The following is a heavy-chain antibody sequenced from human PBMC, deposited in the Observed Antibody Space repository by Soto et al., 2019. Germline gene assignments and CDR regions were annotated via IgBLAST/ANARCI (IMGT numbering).Heavy chain of an antibody. CDR2: IIPIFGTA. Sequence: QVQLVQSGAEVKKPGSLVKVSCKASGGTFSSYAISWVRQAPGQGLEWMGGIIPIFGTANYAQKFQGRVTITADESTSTAYMELSSLRSEDTAVYYCARDELWSGYYHGNNYYYGMDVWGQGTTVTVSS. J-gene: IGHJ6*02. CDR1: GGTFSSYA. V-gene: IGHV1-69*01. CDR3: ARDELWSGYYHGNNYYYGMDV. D-gene: IGHD3-3*01.